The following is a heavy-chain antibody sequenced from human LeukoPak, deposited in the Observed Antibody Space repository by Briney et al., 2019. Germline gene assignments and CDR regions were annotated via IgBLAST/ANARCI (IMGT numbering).Heavy chain of an antibody. D-gene: IGHD1-1*01. J-gene: IGHJ6*02. CDR3: ARGITTGTTRAYYYYGMDV. CDR2: ISAYNGNT. CDR1: GYTFTSYG. Sequence: ASVKVSCKASGYTFTSYGISWVRQAPGQGLEWMAWISAYNGNTNYAQKLQGRVTMTTDTSTSTAYMELRSLRSDDTAVYYCARGITTGTTRAYYYYGMDVWGQGTTVTVSS. V-gene: IGHV1-18*01.